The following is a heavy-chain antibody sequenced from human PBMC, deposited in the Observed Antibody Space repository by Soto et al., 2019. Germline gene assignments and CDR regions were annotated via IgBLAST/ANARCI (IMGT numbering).Heavy chain of an antibody. D-gene: IGHD1-26*01. CDR2: INAGNGNT. J-gene: IGHJ4*02. CDR1: GDTFTRYA. CDR3: ASSGRYCGIDY. V-gene: IGHV1-3*05. Sequence: QVQLVQSGAEEKKPGASVKVSCKASGDTFTRYALHCVRQAPGQRLEWMGWINAGNGNTKYSQKLQGRVTITRDTSASTAYMGLSSLRSEDTAVYYCASSGRYCGIDYWAQGALVCSSS.